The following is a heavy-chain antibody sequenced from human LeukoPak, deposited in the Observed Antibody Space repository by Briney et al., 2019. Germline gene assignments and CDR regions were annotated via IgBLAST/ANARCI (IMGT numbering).Heavy chain of an antibody. CDR1: GFTFDDYA. Sequence: PGGSLRLSCAASGFTFDDYAMHWVRQAPGKGLEWVSLISWDGGSAYYADSVKGRFTISRDNSKNSLYLQMNSLRAEDTALYYCAKDIGVTKGGFVDYWGQGTLVTVSS. J-gene: IGHJ4*02. CDR2: ISWDGGSA. D-gene: IGHD4-17*01. CDR3: AKDIGVTKGGFVDY. V-gene: IGHV3-43D*03.